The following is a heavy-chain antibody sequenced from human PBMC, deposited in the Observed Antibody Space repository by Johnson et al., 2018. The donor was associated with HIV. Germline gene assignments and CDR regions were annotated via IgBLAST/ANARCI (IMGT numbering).Heavy chain of an antibody. CDR2: ITSSGSTV. CDR3: ARAPEVRGVDAFDV. V-gene: IGHV3-48*04. J-gene: IGHJ3*01. D-gene: IGHD3-10*01. Sequence: VQLVESGGGVVPPGRSLRLSCAASGFTFSSYGMHWIRQAPGKGLDWVSYITSSGSTVYYADSVKGRFTISRDNAKNSLYLQMNSLRAEDTAVYYCARAPEVRGVDAFDVWGQGTMVTVSS. CDR1: GFTFSSYG.